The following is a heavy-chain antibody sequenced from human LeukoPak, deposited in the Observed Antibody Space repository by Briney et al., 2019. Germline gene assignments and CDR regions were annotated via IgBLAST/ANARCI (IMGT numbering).Heavy chain of an antibody. V-gene: IGHV4-59*01. CDR2: IYYSGST. D-gene: IGHD3-10*01. J-gene: IGHJ4*02. CDR3: ARDVLRFGELFTPD. Sequence: SETLSLTCTVSGGSISSYYWGWIRQPPGKGLEWIGYIYYSGSTNYNPSLKSRVTISVDTSKNQFSLKLSSVTAADTAVYYCARDVLRFGELFTPDWGQGTLVTVSS. CDR1: GGSISSYY.